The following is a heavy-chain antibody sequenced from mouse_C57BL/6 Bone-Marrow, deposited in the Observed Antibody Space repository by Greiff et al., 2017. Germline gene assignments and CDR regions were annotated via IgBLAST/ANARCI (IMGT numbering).Heavy chain of an antibody. CDR3: ARPVYYNYAMDY. D-gene: IGHD1-1*01. CDR1: GYTFTSYG. J-gene: IGHJ4*01. V-gene: IGHV1-81*01. Sequence: QVQLQQSGAELARPGASVKLSCKASGYTFTSYGISWVKQRTGQGLEWIGEIYPRSGNTYYNEKFKGKATLTADKSSSTAYMELRSLTSEDSAVYFCARPVYYNYAMDYWGQGTSVTVAS. CDR2: IYPRSGNT.